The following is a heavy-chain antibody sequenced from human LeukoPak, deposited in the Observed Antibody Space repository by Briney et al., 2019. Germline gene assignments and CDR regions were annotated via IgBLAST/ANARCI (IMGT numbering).Heavy chain of an antibody. Sequence: SETLSLTCTVSGGSIDSYYWSWIRQPPGKGLEWIGYIYYSGSTDYNPSLKSRVTISIDTSKNQFSLKLSSVTAADTAVYYCARSLPYYYGMHAWGQGTTVTVSS. CDR2: IYYSGST. D-gene: IGHD3-16*02. CDR3: ARSLPYYYGMHA. J-gene: IGHJ6*02. CDR1: GGSIDSYY. V-gene: IGHV4-59*01.